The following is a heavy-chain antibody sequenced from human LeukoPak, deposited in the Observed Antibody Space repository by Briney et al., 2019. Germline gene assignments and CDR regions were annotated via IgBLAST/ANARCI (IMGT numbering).Heavy chain of an antibody. J-gene: IGHJ6*02. Sequence: PSETLSLTCTVSGGSIIGYYLSWIRQPPGKGVEWIGSIYYSGSTNYNPSFKSRVTISVETSENQFSLKLSSVTAADTAVYYCARYANSPYYYYAMDVWGQGTTVTVSS. V-gene: IGHV4-59*12. CDR3: ARYANSPYYYYAMDV. CDR1: GGSIIGYY. CDR2: IYYSGST. D-gene: IGHD4/OR15-4a*01.